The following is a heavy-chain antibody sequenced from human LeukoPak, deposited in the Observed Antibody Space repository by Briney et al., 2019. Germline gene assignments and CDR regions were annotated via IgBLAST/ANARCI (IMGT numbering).Heavy chain of an antibody. J-gene: IGHJ4*02. CDR2: INPTTGST. CDR1: GHTFTNYF. D-gene: IGHD6-19*01. CDR3: ARRYGEQWLDYFDY. V-gene: IGHV1-46*01. Sequence: ASVKVSCKASGHTFTNYFMHWLRQARGQGLEWMGLINPTTGSTTYAQKFQGRVIMTRDTSTSTVYMELSSLRSEDTAVYYCARRYGEQWLDYFDYWGQGTLATVSS.